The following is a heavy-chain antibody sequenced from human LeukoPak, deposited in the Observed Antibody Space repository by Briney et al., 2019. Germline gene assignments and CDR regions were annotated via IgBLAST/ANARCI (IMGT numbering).Heavy chain of an antibody. CDR2: ISTSSSYI. CDR1: GFTFSAYS. Sequence: PGGSLRLSCAASGFTFSAYSMNWVRQAPGKGLEWVSSISTSSSYIYYADSVKGRFTISRDNSKNTLYLQMNSLRAEDTAVYYCASNAHWNPYYFDYWGQGTLVTVSS. D-gene: IGHD1-1*01. CDR3: ASNAHWNPYYFDY. J-gene: IGHJ4*02. V-gene: IGHV3-21*01.